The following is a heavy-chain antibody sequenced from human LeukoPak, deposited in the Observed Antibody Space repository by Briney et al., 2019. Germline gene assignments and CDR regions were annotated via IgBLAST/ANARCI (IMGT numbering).Heavy chain of an antibody. CDR3: ARDQGDIVVVTAMALDY. J-gene: IGHJ4*02. CDR1: GFTFSSYA. Sequence: GGSLRLSCAASGFTFSSYAMHWARQAPGKGLEWVAAISYDGSNKYYADSVKGRFTISRDNSKNTLYLQMNSLRAEDTAVYYCARDQGDIVVVTAMALDYWGQGTLVTVSS. CDR2: ISYDGSNK. V-gene: IGHV3-30-3*01. D-gene: IGHD2-21*02.